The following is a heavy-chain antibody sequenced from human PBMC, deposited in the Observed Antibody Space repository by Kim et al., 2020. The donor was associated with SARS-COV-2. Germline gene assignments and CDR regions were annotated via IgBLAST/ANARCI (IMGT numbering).Heavy chain of an antibody. CDR1: GFTFSSYA. CDR3: VKDRRLRLGELSFDY. CDR2: ISSNGGST. Sequence: GSLRLSCSASGFTFSSYAMHWVRQAPGKGLEYVSAISSNGGSTYYAHSVKGRFTISRDNSKNTLYLQMSSLRAEDTAVYYCVKDRRLRLGELSFDYWGQGTLVTVSS. D-gene: IGHD3-16*02. J-gene: IGHJ4*02. V-gene: IGHV3-64D*09.